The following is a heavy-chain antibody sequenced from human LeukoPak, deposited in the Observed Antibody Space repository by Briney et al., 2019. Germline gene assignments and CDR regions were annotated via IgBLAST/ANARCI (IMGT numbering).Heavy chain of an antibody. CDR2: IYSSGTT. V-gene: IGHV4-4*07. D-gene: IGHD3-10*01. Sequence: SETLSLTCTVSGGSISSHYWSWIRQPAGKGLEWFGRIYSSGTTNYNPSLKSRVTMSVDTSKNQFSLKLSSVTAADTAVYYCARAGYSGNRYFDLSGRGTLVTVSS. CDR3: ARAGYSGNRYFDL. CDR1: GGSISSHY. J-gene: IGHJ2*01.